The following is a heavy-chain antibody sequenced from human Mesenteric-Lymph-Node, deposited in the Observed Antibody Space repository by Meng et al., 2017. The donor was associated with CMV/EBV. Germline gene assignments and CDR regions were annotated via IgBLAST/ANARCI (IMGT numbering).Heavy chain of an antibody. CDR1: GLSVRTSGVD. D-gene: IGHD3-10*01. CDR2: IYWDDDK. Sequence: SGLSVRTSGVDVGWIRQPPGKALEWLALIYWDDDKRYSPSLKSRLTITKDTSKSQVVLTMTNMDPVDTATYYCARYYYYGSGSYYFDYWGQGTLVTVSS. CDR3: ARYYYYGSGSYYFDY. J-gene: IGHJ4*02. V-gene: IGHV2-5*02.